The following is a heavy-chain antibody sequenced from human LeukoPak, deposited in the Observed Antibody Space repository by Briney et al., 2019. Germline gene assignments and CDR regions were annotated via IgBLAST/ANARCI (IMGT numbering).Heavy chain of an antibody. CDR1: GFTFDDYA. Sequence: PGRSLRLSCTASGFTFDDYAMHWVRQAPGMGLEWVSGISWNSGSIGYADSVKGRFTISRDNAKNSLYLQMNSLRAEDTALYYCAKDIFSWSGATIDYWGQGTLVTVSS. CDR2: ISWNSGSI. J-gene: IGHJ4*02. V-gene: IGHV3-9*01. CDR3: AKDIFSWSGATIDY. D-gene: IGHD1-26*01.